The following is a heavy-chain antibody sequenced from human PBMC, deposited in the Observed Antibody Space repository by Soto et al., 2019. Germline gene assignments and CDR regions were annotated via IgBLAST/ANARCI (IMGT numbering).Heavy chain of an antibody. V-gene: IGHV3-23*01. J-gene: IGHJ6*03. CDR3: AKGARREGYYYYYMDV. Sequence: PGGSLRLSCAASGFTFSSYAMSWVRQAPGKGLEWVSAISGGGGSTYYADSVKGRFTISRDNSKNTLYLQMNSLRAEDTAVYYCAKGARREGYYYYYMDVWGKGTTVTVSS. CDR2: ISGGGGST. CDR1: GFTFSSYA. D-gene: IGHD3-16*01.